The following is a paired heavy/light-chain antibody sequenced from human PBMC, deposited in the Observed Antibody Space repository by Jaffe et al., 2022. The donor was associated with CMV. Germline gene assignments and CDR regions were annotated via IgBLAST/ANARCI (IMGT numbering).Light chain of an antibody. Sequence: DIQMTQSPSSVSASVGDRVTITCRASQGINSWLAWYQQKPGKAPKLLIYAASSLQSGVPSRFSGSGSGTDFTLTISSLQPEDFATYYCQQANSFPITFGQGTRLEIK. CDR2: AAS. J-gene: IGKJ5*01. CDR3: QQANSFPIT. V-gene: IGKV1D-12*01. CDR1: QGINSW.
Heavy chain of an antibody. D-gene: IGHD6-13*01. CDR1: GYTFTDYY. J-gene: IGHJ5*02. V-gene: IGHV1-2*02. Sequence: QVQLVQSGAEVKKPGASVKVSCKASGYTFTDYYIHWVRQAPGQGPEWMGWLKPNSGRTNYAQKFQGRVTMTRDTSINTAYLELSRLRSDDTAVYYCAREAIAGTPNYFDPWGQGTLVTVSS. CDR3: AREAIAGTPNYFDP. CDR2: LKPNSGRT.